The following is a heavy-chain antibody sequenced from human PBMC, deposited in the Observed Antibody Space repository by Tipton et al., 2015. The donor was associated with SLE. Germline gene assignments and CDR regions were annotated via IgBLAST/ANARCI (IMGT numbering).Heavy chain of an antibody. D-gene: IGHD5-18*01. CDR3: ACGYSYGDIFDY. J-gene: IGHJ4*02. CDR1: GGSISSNY. Sequence: LSLTCTVSGGSISSNYMSWVRQAPGKGLEWVSVIYSGGSTYYADSVKGRFTISRDNSKNTLYLQMNSLRAEDTAVYYCACGYSYGDIFDYWGQGTLATVSS. V-gene: IGHV3-66*01. CDR2: IYSGGST.